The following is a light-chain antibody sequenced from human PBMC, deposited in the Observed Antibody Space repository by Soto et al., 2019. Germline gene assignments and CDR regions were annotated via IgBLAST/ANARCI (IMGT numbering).Light chain of an antibody. CDR2: EVR. CDR1: SSDVGGYNY. Sequence: QSALTQPASVSGSPGQSITISCTGTSSDVGGYNYVSWHQQYPGKAPKLMIYEVRNRPSGVSNRFSGSKSGNTASLTISGLQAEDEADYYCSSYTSSSTLFGTGTKVTVL. J-gene: IGLJ1*01. CDR3: SSYTSSSTL. V-gene: IGLV2-14*01.